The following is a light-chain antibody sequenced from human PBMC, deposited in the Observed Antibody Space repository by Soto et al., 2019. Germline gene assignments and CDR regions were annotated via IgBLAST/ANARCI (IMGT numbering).Light chain of an antibody. J-gene: IGLJ2*01. Sequence: QSALTQPASVSGSPGQSITISCTGTSSDIGGYNYVSWYQQHPGKAPKVIIYEVSNRSSGVSNRFSGSKSGNTASLTISGLQAEDEADYHCSSYTTIKTVVFGGGTKLTVL. V-gene: IGLV2-14*01. CDR1: SSDIGGYNY. CDR2: EVS. CDR3: SSYTTIKTVV.